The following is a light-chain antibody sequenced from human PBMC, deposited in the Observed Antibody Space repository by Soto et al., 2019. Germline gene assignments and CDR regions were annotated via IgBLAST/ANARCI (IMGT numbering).Light chain of an antibody. Sequence: QSVLTQAPSASGTPGQRVTMSCSGSISNIGSHYGYWYQQFPQRAPKLLIYRDKQRPSGVPERFSGSKSGTSASLAISGLRSEDEADYFCAAWDDSRVVFGGGTELTVL. CDR1: ISNIGSHY. CDR2: RDK. CDR3: AAWDDSRVV. V-gene: IGLV1-47*01. J-gene: IGLJ2*01.